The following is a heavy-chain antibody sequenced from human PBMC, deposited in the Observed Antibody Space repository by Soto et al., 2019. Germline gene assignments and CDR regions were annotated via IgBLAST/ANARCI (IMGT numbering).Heavy chain of an antibody. J-gene: IGHJ4*02. Sequence: ASVKVSCKASGYTFTGYYMHWVRQAPGQGLEWMGWINPNSGGTNYAQKFQGWVTMTRDTSISTAYMELSRLRSDDTAVYYCARDPYCDGDCPPDYWGQGTLVTVSS. CDR1: GYTFTGYY. D-gene: IGHD2-21*02. CDR3: ARDPYCDGDCPPDY. CDR2: INPNSGGT. V-gene: IGHV1-2*04.